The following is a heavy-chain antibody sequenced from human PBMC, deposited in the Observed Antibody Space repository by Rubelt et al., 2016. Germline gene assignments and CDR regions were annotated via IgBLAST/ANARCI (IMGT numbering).Heavy chain of an antibody. V-gene: IGHV4-34*01. CDR2: INHSGST. CDR1: GGSFSGYY. D-gene: IGHD3-16*01. J-gene: IGHJ4*02. Sequence: QVQLQQWGAGLLKPSETLSLTCAVYGGSFSGYYWSWIRQPPGKGLEWIGEINHSGSTNYNPSLKSRVTISVDTSKNQFSLRLGSWTAAESAVYYCARGQPGGGRFDFWSQGTLVTVSS. CDR3: ARGQPGGGRFDF.